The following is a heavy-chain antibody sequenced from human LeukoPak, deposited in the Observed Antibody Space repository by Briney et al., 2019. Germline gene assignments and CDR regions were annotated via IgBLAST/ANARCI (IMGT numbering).Heavy chain of an antibody. CDR2: IYYGGST. CDR3: ARSYYYDSSGYYPANDY. Sequence: SETLSLTCTVSGGSISGYYWSWIRQPPGKGLEWIGYIYYGGSTNYNPSLKSRVTISVDTSKNQFSVKLSSVTAADTAVYYCARSYYYDSSGYYPANDYWGQGTLVTVSS. CDR1: GGSISGYY. D-gene: IGHD3-22*01. V-gene: IGHV4-59*01. J-gene: IGHJ4*02.